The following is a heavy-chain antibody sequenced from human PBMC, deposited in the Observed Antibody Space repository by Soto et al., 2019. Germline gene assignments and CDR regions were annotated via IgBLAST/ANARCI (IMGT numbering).Heavy chain of an antibody. CDR1: GFTFSSYA. Sequence: PGGSLRLSCAASGFTFSSYAMHWVRQATGKGLEWVAVISYDGSNKYYADPVKGRFIISRDNSKNTLYLQMNSLRAEDTAVYYCHLPYYYYGMDVWGQGTTVTVSS. V-gene: IGHV3-30-3*01. CDR2: ISYDGSNK. J-gene: IGHJ6*02. CDR3: HLPYYYYGMDV.